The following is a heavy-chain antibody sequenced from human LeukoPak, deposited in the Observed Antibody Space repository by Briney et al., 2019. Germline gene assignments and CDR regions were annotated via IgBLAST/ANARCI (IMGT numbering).Heavy chain of an antibody. D-gene: IGHD3-3*01. Sequence: GASVKVSCKASGYTFSSHGITWVRQAPGQGLELVGWISAYNDNTNFAQKFKGRLTMTTDTSTSTAYMELRSLTSDDTAVYYCASDLLSETNYWGQGTLVTVSS. CDR3: ASDLLSETNY. V-gene: IGHV1-18*01. J-gene: IGHJ4*02. CDR2: ISAYNDNT. CDR1: GYTFSSHG.